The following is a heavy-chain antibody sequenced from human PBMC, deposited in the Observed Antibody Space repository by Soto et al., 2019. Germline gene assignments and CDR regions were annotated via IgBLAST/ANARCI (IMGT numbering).Heavy chain of an antibody. J-gene: IGHJ6*02. CDR3: ARVRDAFGLDV. CDR1: GGFISSGGYY. D-gene: IGHD2-2*01. CDR2: IHYRGST. Sequence: QVQLQESGPGLVKPSETLSLTCSVSGGFISSGGYYWNWIRLHPATGLEWLGHIHYRGSTDYNPSLKSRLTMSIDRSKNQVTLELRSVTAADTAVYYCARVRDAFGLDVWGQGTTVTVSS. V-gene: IGHV4-31*03.